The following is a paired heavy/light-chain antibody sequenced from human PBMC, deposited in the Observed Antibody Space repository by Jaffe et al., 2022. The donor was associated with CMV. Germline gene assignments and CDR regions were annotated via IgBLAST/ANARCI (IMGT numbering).Light chain of an antibody. CDR3: QHYSSYSLFT. V-gene: IGKV1-5*03. CDR2: KAS. CDR1: QSISSW. Sequence: DIQMTQAPSTLSASVGDRVTITCRASQSISSWLAWYQQKPGKAPKLLIYKASSLESGVPSRFSGSGSGTEFSLTISGLQPDDFATYYCQHYSSYSLFTFGPGTKVDIK. J-gene: IGKJ3*01.
Heavy chain of an antibody. J-gene: IGHJ3*02. Sequence: EVQLVESGGGLVQPGGSLRLSCAASGFTFSTYGMNWVRQAPGKGLEWVSYISTSGSAISYADSVKGRFTISRDNAKNSLYLQMNSLRAEDTAVYYCARAMTTLQNAFDIWGQGTMVTVSS. CDR2: ISTSGSAI. D-gene: IGHD4-17*01. CDR3: ARAMTTLQNAFDI. CDR1: GFTFSTYG. V-gene: IGHV3-48*03.